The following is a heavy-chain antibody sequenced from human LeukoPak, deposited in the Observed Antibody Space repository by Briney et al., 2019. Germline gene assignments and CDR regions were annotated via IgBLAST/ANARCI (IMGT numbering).Heavy chain of an antibody. CDR1: GFTVTDTY. Sequence: PGGSLRLSCAASGFTVTDTYVSWVRQAPGKGRQWVSVIYRGGDTHYVDSVMGRFTISRDSSKNMVYLQLNSLRAEDTAVYYCASHAASGSYFFDSWGQGTLVTVPS. CDR3: ASHAASGSYFFDS. CDR2: IYRGGDT. D-gene: IGHD1-26*01. V-gene: IGHV3-53*01. J-gene: IGHJ4*02.